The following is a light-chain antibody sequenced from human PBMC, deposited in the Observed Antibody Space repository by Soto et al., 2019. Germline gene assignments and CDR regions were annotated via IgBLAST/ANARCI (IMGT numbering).Light chain of an antibody. J-gene: IGKJ4*01. CDR3: QHYGSSSLT. Sequence: IVLTQSPGTLSLSPGERATLSCRVSLRVNCSYLAWYQQYPGQAHRHLISDASSRATCSPDRFSGSGSETNFTITTSRLEHADSALYYCQHYGSSSLTFVGGTQVEIK. CDR1: LRVNCSY. CDR2: DAS. V-gene: IGKV3-20*01.